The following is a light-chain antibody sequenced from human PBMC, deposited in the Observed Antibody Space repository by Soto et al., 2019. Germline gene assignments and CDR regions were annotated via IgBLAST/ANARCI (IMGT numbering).Light chain of an antibody. CDR3: HSYDSSLSGAGV. CDR2: GSS. V-gene: IGLV1-40*01. Sequence: QSVLTQPPSVSGAPGQRVTISYTGSSSNIGAGYVVHWYQQLPGTAPKVLIYGSSNRPAGVPDRFSGSKSGTSASLAITGLQAEDEADYYCHSYDSSLSGAGVFGGGTKLTVL. J-gene: IGLJ2*01. CDR1: SSNIGAGYV.